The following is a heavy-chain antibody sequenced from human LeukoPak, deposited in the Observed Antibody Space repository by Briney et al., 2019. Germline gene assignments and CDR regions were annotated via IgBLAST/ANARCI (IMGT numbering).Heavy chain of an antibody. D-gene: IGHD5-24*01. CDR3: AKASRWLQFVYFQH. CDR2: IGTAGDT. J-gene: IGHJ1*01. V-gene: IGHV3-13*01. Sequence: GGSLRLSCAASGFTFSSYDMHWVRQATGKGLEWVSAIGTAGDTYYPGSVKGRFTISRDNSKNTLYLQMNSLRAEDTAVYYCAKASRWLQFVYFQHWGQGTLVTVSS. CDR1: GFTFSSYD.